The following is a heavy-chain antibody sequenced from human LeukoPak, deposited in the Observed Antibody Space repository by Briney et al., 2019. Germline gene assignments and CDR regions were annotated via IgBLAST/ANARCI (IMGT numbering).Heavy chain of an antibody. J-gene: IGHJ6*03. V-gene: IGHV3-21*01. CDR1: GFTFSSYE. CDR2: ISSSSSYI. CDR3: ARAYSGRYGLGYYYMDV. D-gene: IGHD1-26*01. Sequence: NPGGSLRLSCAASGFTFSSYEMNWVRPAPGKGLEWVSSISSSSSYIYYADSVKGRFTMSRDNAKNSPYLQMNSLRAEDTAVYYCARAYSGRYGLGYYYMDVWGKGTTVTISS.